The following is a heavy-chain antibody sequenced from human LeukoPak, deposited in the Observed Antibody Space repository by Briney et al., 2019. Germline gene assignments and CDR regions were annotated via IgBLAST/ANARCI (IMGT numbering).Heavy chain of an antibody. D-gene: IGHD6-19*01. CDR1: GYTFTRYF. V-gene: IGHV1-46*01. CDR3: ARDRSSGWYGSCDY. Sequence: ASVKVSCKASGYTFTRYFMHWVRQAPGQGLERMGIINPSGGSTSYAQKFQGRVTMTRDTSTSTVYMELSSLRSEDTAVYYCARDRSSGWYGSCDYWGQGTLVTVSS. J-gene: IGHJ4*02. CDR2: INPSGGST.